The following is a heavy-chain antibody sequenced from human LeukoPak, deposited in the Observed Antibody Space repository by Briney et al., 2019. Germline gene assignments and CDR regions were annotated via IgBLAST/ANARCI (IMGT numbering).Heavy chain of an antibody. CDR3: ARSSEWLGSFDI. Sequence: ASVKVSCKASGYTFTGYYMHWVRQAPGQGLEWMGWINPNSGGTNYAQKFQGRVTMTRDTSISTAYMELSRLRSDDTAVYYCARSSEWLGSFDIWGQGTMLTVSS. CDR2: INPNSGGT. V-gene: IGHV1-2*02. CDR1: GYTFTGYY. D-gene: IGHD6-19*01. J-gene: IGHJ3*02.